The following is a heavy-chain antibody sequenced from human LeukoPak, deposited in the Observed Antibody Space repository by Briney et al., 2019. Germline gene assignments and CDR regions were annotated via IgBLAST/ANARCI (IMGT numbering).Heavy chain of an antibody. CDR2: IYHSGST. D-gene: IGHD3-22*01. CDR3: ARVPHDSSAFDI. J-gene: IGHJ3*02. Sequence: SQTLSLTCTVSGGSISSGGYYWSWIRQPPGKGQEWIGYIYHSGSTYYNPSLKSRVAISVDRSKNQFSLKLSSVTAADTAVYYCARVPHDSSAFDIWGQGTMVTVSS. CDR1: GGSISSGGYY. V-gene: IGHV4-30-2*01.